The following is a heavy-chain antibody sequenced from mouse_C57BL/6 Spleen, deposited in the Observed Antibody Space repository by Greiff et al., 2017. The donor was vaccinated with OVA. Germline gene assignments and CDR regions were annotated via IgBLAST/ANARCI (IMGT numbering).Heavy chain of an antibody. V-gene: IGHV5-4*01. CDR1: GFTFSSYA. D-gene: IGHD1-1*01. Sequence: EVNVVESGGGLVKPGGSLKLSCAASGFTFSSYAMSWVRQTPEKRLEWVATISDGGSYTYYPDNVKGRFTISRDNAKNNLYLQMSHLKSEDTAMYYCARDDTTVGRYFDVWGTGTTVTVSS. CDR2: ISDGGSYT. CDR3: ARDDTTVGRYFDV. J-gene: IGHJ1*03.